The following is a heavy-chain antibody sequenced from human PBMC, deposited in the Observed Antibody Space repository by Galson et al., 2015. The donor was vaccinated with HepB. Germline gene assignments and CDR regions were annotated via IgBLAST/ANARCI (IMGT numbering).Heavy chain of an antibody. CDR2: ISPYNTNT. D-gene: IGHD6-13*01. CDR3: ARARYSASALDH. CDR1: GYTFTQYG. V-gene: IGHV1-18*01. Sequence: SVKVSCKASGYTFTQYGISWVRQAPGHGLEWMGWISPYNTNTNYAQNLQGRVTMTTDTSTTTFYMELRSLRSDDTAVYYCARARYSASALDHWGQGTLVTVFS. J-gene: IGHJ5*02.